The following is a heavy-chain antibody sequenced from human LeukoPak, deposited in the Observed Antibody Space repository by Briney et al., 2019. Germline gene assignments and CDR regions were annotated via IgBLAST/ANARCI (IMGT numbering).Heavy chain of an antibody. V-gene: IGHV3-33*01. CDR3: AREVDCSGGRCYRGEFDY. J-gene: IGHJ4*02. Sequence: GGSLRLSXATAGFTFSTYAIHWVRQPPGKGLEWVAVIWDEGSNEHYVDSVKGRFPIFRDNSRKALYLEMNSLRVEDTAVYYCAREVDCSGGRCYRGEFDYWGQGTLVTVSS. D-gene: IGHD2-15*01. CDR2: IWDEGSNE. CDR1: GFTFSTYA.